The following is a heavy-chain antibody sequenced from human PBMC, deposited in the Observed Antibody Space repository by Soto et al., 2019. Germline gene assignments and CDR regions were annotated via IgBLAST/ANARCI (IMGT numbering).Heavy chain of an antibody. J-gene: IGHJ4*02. CDR2: ISYSGIT. D-gene: IGHD3-10*01. CDR3: ARDRVSTYGSHYFDY. V-gene: IGHV4-31*03. CDR1: GDSITSDGYY. Sequence: QVHLQESGPGLVKPSQTLSLTCTVSGDSITSDGYYWSWIRQHPGKGLEWIGYISYSGITYYNPSLQSRVTISVDTSKNQFSLRLNSVTAADTAVYYCARDRVSTYGSHYFDYWGQGTLVTVSS.